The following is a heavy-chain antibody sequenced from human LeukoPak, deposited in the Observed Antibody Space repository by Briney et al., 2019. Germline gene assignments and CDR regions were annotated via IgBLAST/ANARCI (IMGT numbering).Heavy chain of an antibody. CDR1: GFTFSSYG. V-gene: IGHV3-23*01. CDR3: AKDSVGYCSGGSCYNYYYMDV. CDR2: ISGSGGST. Sequence: PGGSLRLSCAASGFTFSSYGMSWVRQAPGKGLEWVSAISGSGGSTYYADSVKGRFTISRDNSKNTLYLQMNSLRAEDTAVYYCAKDSVGYCSGGSCYNYYYMDVWGKGTTVTISS. D-gene: IGHD2-15*01. J-gene: IGHJ6*03.